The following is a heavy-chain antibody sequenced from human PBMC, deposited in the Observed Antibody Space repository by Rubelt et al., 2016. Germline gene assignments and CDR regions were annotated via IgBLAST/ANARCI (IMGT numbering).Heavy chain of an antibody. Sequence: QVELHQWGAGLLKTSETLSLTCAVYGETFSNYYWSWVRQPPGKELEWIGEINDSGSATCNQSLKSRVTLSVDASKNQFSLRLTSVTAADTAVFYGARACGTQSLLRGGIDFWGQGTTDTVSS. CDR3: ARACGTQSLLRGGIDF. D-gene: IGHD3-22*01. CDR1: GETFSNYY. J-gene: IGHJ3*01. V-gene: IGHV4-34*01. CDR2: INDSGSA.